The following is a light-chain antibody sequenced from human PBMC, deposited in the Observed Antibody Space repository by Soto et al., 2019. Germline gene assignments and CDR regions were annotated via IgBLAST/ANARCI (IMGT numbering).Light chain of an antibody. CDR2: DVR. CDR1: SSDVGGYDY. J-gene: IGLJ2*01. V-gene: IGLV2-14*01. CDR3: SSSTSSSPPPVI. Sequence: QSVLTQPASVSGSPGQSITISCTGTSSDVGGYDYVSWYQQHPGKAPKLMIYDVRNRPSGVSNRFSGSTSGNTASLTISGLQAEDEADYYCSSSTSSSPPPVIFGGGTKLTVL.